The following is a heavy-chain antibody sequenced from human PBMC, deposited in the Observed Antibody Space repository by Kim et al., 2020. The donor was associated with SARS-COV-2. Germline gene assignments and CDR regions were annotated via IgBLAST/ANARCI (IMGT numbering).Heavy chain of an antibody. CDR3: AKSFSGSYVGYDY. J-gene: IGHJ4*02. V-gene: IGHV3-30*18. D-gene: IGHD1-26*01. CDR2: ISYDGGNK. Sequence: GGSLRLSCAASGFTFKTYGMHWVRQAPGKGLEWVAVISYDGGNKYYADSVKGRFTISRDNSKNTLYLQMNSLRIEDTAVYYCAKSFSGSYVGYDYWGQGTLVTVSS. CDR1: GFTFKTYG.